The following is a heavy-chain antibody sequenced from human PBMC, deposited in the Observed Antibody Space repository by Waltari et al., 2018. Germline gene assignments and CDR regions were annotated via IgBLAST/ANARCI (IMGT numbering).Heavy chain of an antibody. CDR3: ARSSSTEFDS. D-gene: IGHD2-2*01. J-gene: IGHJ4*02. CDR2: IRHDGSEK. CDR1: GFTFSSYW. Sequence: ETHLVESGGGLVQPGGSLRLSCAASGFTFSSYWMTWVRQAPGKGLEWVANIRHDGSEKYYVDSVKGRFTISRDNAKNSLYLQMNSLKADDTAVYYCARSSSTEFDSWGQGTLVTVSS. V-gene: IGHV3-7*01.